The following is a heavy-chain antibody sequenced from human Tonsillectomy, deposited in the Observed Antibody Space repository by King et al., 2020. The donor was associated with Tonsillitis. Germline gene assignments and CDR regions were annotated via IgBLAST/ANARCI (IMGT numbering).Heavy chain of an antibody. V-gene: IGHV3-74*01. CDR1: GFTFSNYW. CDR3: SRVAVGTYGGNSDSFDY. CDR2: IIYDWVVT. D-gene: IGHD4-23*01. Sequence: EVQLVESGGGLVQPGGSLRLSCASSGFTFSNYWMHLGRQVPGKGLLWVSRIIYDWVVTSSADSVRGRFTNSRDNAKNTLYQQMNSLRADDTAVYFCSRVAVGTYGGNSDSFDYWGQGTLVTVSS. J-gene: IGHJ4*02.